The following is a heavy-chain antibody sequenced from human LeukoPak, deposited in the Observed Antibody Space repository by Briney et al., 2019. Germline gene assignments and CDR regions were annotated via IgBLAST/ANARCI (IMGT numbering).Heavy chain of an antibody. Sequence: GGSLSLSCAASGFTFSRYVMGWVRQAPGQGLEGGSGIGGSGKNIYYADSVKGRFTISRYNSKNTLYLQMNSLRAEDTAVYYCAKDRGYFEVLDYWGQGTLVTVSS. D-gene: IGHD3-9*01. V-gene: IGHV3-23*01. CDR3: AKDRGYFEVLDY. CDR1: GFTFSRYV. J-gene: IGHJ4*02. CDR2: IGGSGKNI.